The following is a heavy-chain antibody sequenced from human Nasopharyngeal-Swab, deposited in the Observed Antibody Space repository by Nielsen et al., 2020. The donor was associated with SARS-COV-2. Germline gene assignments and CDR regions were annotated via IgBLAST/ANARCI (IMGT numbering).Heavy chain of an antibody. CDR1: GGSFSGYY. CDR3: ARGHRSISMIVVVIATAHFYFDS. D-gene: IGHD3-22*01. CDR2: INHSETT. Sequence: SDTLSPTFAVYGGSFSGYYWSWIRQPPGKGREWIGAINHSETTSSNPSLKSRVTISSDTSKNQFSLKLSSVTAADTAVYYCARGHRSISMIVVVIATAHFYFDSWGRGTLVTVTS. J-gene: IGHJ4*02. V-gene: IGHV4-34*01.